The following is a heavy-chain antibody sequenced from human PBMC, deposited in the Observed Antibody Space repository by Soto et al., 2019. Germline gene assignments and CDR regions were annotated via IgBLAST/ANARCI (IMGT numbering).Heavy chain of an antibody. V-gene: IGHV3-7*01. Sequence: PGGSLRLSGAASGLTLSASWRSWVRQAPGKGMEWVANMNEDGSEKYYVDSVKGRFTISRDNAKNSLYLQMNSLRAEDTAVYYWARDKRWHDAFDTWGQGTMVTVPS. D-gene: IGHD2-15*01. CDR3: ARDKRWHDAFDT. J-gene: IGHJ3*02. CDR2: MNEDGSEK. CDR1: GLTLSASW.